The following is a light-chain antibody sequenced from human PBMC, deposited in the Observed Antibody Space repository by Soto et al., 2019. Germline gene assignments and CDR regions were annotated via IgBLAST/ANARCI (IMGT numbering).Light chain of an antibody. CDR3: QLYCDWPPET. CDR1: QSVSRN. Sequence: EIVMTQSPATLSVSQGERATLSCRASQSVSRNLAWYQQKPGQPPRLLIYDASTRATGVPAICGGSGSGTEFTLTISGLQSEDFAVYYCQLYCDWPPETFGQGTKVEI. J-gene: IGKJ2*01. CDR2: DAS. V-gene: IGKV3-15*01.